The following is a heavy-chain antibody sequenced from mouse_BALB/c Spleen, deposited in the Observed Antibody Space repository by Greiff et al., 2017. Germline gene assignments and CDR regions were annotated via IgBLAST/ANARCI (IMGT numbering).Heavy chain of an antibody. Sequence: VQLQQSGPDLVKPSQSLSLTCTVTGYSITSGYSWRWIRQFPGNKLEWMGYIHYSGSTNYNPSLKSRISITRDTSKNQFFLQLNSVTTEDTATYYCAREGIYYGYDGAFDYWGQGTTLTVSS. CDR2: IHYSGST. V-gene: IGHV3-1*02. D-gene: IGHD2-2*01. CDR3: AREGIYYGYDGAFDY. CDR1: GYSITSGYS. J-gene: IGHJ2*01.